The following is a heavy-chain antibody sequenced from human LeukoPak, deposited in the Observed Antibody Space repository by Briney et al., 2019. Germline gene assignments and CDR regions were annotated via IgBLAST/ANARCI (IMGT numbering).Heavy chain of an antibody. J-gene: IGHJ4*02. V-gene: IGHV3-21*01. CDR3: ARDYGSGNYFLYFDS. CDR1: GFTFVSYT. D-gene: IGHD3-10*01. CDR2: ISSSSTYI. Sequence: GRSLRLSCAASGFTFVSYTMNWVRQAPGKGLEWVSSISSSSTYIYYADSVKGRFTISRDNAKNSLSLQMNSLRAEDTAVYYCARDYGSGNYFLYFDSWGQGTLVTVSS.